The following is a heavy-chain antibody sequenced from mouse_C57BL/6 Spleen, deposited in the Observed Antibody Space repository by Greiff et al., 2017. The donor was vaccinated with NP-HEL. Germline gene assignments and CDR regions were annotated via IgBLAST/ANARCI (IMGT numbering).Heavy chain of an antibody. V-gene: IGHV1-82*01. CDR3: ARGGWFAY. J-gene: IGHJ3*01. CDR1: GYAFSSYW. CDR2: LYPGDGDT. Sequence: VQLQQSGPELVKPGASVKISCKASGYAFSSYWMNWVKQRPGKGLEWIGRLYPGDGDTNYNGKFKGKATLTADKSSSTAYMQLSSLTSEDSAVYFCARGGWFAYWGQGTLVTVSA.